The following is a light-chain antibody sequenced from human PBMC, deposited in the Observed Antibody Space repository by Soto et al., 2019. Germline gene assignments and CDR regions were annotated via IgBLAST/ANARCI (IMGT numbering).Light chain of an antibody. Sequence: EIVMTQSPATLSVSPGERATLSCRASQSVSSYLAWYQQKPGQAPRLLISGASRRATGIPDRFSGAGSGTDFTLTISSLQPEDSATYFCQQLNSYPQTFGQGTHWRL. CDR3: QQLNSYPQT. CDR1: QSVSSY. CDR2: GAS. V-gene: IGKV3D-15*01. J-gene: IGKJ5*01.